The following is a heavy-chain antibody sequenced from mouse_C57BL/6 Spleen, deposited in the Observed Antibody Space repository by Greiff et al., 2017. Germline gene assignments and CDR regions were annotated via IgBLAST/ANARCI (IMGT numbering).Heavy chain of an antibody. CDR2: ISSGGSYT. CDR3: ARQGSMVTTWGYAMDY. D-gene: IGHD2-1*01. J-gene: IGHJ4*01. Sequence: EVKLMESGGDLVKPGGSLKLSCAASGFTFSSYGMSWVRQTPDKRLEWVATISSGGSYTYYPDSVKGRFTISRDNAKNTLYLQMSSLKSEDTAMYYCARQGSMVTTWGYAMDYWGQGTSVTVSS. V-gene: IGHV5-6*01. CDR1: GFTFSSYG.